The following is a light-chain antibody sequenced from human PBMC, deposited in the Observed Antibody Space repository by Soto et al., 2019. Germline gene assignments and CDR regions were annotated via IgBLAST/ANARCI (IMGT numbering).Light chain of an antibody. CDR2: DVS. CDR1: STDVGGYNY. CDR3: CPYTGRDTLHV. J-gene: IGLJ1*01. Sequence: QSVLTQPRSVSGSPGQSVTISCTGTSTDVGGYNYVSWYQQHPGKVPKLMLYDVSKRPSGVPDRFSGSKSGNTASLTISGLQAEYEADYNCCPYTGRDTLHVFGSGTKVTV. V-gene: IGLV2-11*01.